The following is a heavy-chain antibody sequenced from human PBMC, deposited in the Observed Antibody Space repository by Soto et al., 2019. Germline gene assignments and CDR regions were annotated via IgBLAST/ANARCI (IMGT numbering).Heavy chain of an antibody. CDR3: AHDIPLRL. D-gene: IGHD3-9*01. V-gene: IGHV1-24*01. CDR2: FDPEDGEE. J-gene: IGHJ4*02. Sequence: GASVKVSCKVSGYTLTELSMQWVRQAPGKGLEWMGGFDPEDGEEMYAQKFQGRVTMTEDTSTDTAYMELSGLRSDDTGGYYCAHDIPLRLWGQGTLVTVSS. CDR1: GYTLTELS.